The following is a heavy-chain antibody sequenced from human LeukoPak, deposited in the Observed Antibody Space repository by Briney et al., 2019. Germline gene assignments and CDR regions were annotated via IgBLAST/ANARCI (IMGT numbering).Heavy chain of an antibody. CDR3: ARDLSGRYAFDI. J-gene: IGHJ3*02. Sequence: GGSLTLSCAAGGFTFSNYGMHWVRQAPGKGLECVAIIWYDGSDKYYADSVKGRFTISRDNAKNSLYLQMNSLRDEDTAVYYCARDLSGRYAFDIWGQGTMVTVSS. CDR1: GFTFSNYG. CDR2: IWYDGSDK. D-gene: IGHD3-10*01. V-gene: IGHV3-33*08.